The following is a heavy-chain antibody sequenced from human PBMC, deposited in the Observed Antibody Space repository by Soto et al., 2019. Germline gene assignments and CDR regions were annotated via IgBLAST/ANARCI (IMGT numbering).Heavy chain of an antibody. V-gene: IGHV3-21*01. Sequence: GGSLRLSCAASGFTFSSYSMNWVRQAPGKGLEWVSSISSSSSYIYYADSVKGRFTISRDNAKNSLYLQMNSLRAEDTAVYYCARWIDYYYYYGMDVWCQGTTVTVSS. J-gene: IGHJ6*02. CDR3: ARWIDYYYYYGMDV. D-gene: IGHD2-2*03. CDR1: GFTFSSYS. CDR2: ISSSSSYI.